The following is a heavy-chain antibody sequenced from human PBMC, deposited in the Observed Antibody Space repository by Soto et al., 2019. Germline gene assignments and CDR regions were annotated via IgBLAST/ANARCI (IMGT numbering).Heavy chain of an antibody. CDR1: GFTFDDYA. CDR3: AKGAITAAAGTDDAFDR. Sequence: GGSLRLSCAASGFTFDDYAMHWVRQAPGKGLEWVSGISWNSGSIGYADSVKGRFTISRDNAKNSLYLQMNSLRAEDTALYYCAKGAITAAAGTDDAFDRRGQRTMDTVSS. D-gene: IGHD6-13*01. CDR2: ISWNSGSI. J-gene: IGHJ3*02. V-gene: IGHV3-9*01.